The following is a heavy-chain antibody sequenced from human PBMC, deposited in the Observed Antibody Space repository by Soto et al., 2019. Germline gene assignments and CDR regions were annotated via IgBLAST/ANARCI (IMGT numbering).Heavy chain of an antibody. CDR2: ISYDGSET. CDR1: GFTFSFYG. V-gene: IGHV3-30*18. CDR3: VKDTHTRSGLYYGLDV. Sequence: QVQVVESGGGVVQPGTSLRLSCAASGFTFSFYGMHWVRQAPGKGLEWVAVISYDGSETYYADSVKGRFTISRDNSKSXQYLQMNGLRAEDTAVYYCVKDTHTRSGLYYGLDVWGQGTTVTVSS. D-gene: IGHD2-2*01. J-gene: IGHJ6*02.